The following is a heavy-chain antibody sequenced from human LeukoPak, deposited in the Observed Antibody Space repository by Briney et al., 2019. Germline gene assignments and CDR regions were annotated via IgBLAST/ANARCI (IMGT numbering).Heavy chain of an antibody. CDR1: EFSVGSNY. D-gene: IGHD3-22*01. CDR3: TREGGEQQLSISPYYDSSGYYYALPYYYYYYMDV. CDR2: IYSGGST. Sequence: GGSLRLSCAASEFSVGSNYMTWVRQAPGKGLEWVSLIYSGGSTYYADSVKGRFTISRDNSKNTLYLQMNSLKTEDTAVYYCTREGGEQQLSISPYYDSSGYYYALPYYYYYYMDVWGKGTTVTVSS. J-gene: IGHJ6*03. V-gene: IGHV3-66*01.